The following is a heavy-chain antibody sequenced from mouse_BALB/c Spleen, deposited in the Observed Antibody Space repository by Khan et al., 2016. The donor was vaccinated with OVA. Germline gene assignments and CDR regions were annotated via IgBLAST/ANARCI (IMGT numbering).Heavy chain of an antibody. D-gene: IGHD1-1*01. CDR2: ISYSGTT. Sequence: EVQLQESGPGLVKPSQSLSLTCTVTGYSITSNYAWNWIRQFPGNKLEWMGYISYSGTTSYNPSLKSRISITRDTSKNQFFLPLNSVTTEDTATYYSARGNYYGYAMDYWGQGTSVTVSS. CDR3: ARGNYYGYAMDY. CDR1: GYSITSNYA. J-gene: IGHJ4*01. V-gene: IGHV3-2*02.